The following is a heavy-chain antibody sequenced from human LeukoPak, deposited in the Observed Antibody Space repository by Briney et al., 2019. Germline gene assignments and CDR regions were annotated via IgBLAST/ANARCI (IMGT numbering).Heavy chain of an antibody. CDR2: IDASGNST. V-gene: IGHV3-23*05. Sequence: GGSLRLSCTASGFTFKTFAMYWVRQTPGKGLDWVSSIDASGNSTFYAESVRGRFFISRDNSQNTLYLRMHRLRAEDTATYFCAKWPDSGDLGYWGQGTLVAVSS. D-gene: IGHD1-26*01. J-gene: IGHJ4*02. CDR3: AKWPDSGDLGY. CDR1: GFTFKTFA.